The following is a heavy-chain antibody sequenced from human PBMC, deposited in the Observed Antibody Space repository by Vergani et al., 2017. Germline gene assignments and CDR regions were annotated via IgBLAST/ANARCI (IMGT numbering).Heavy chain of an antibody. V-gene: IGHV4-39*01. J-gene: IGHJ2*01. CDR1: GDSIISRSYY. Sequence: QMQLQESGPGLVKASGTLSLTCTVSGDSIISRSYYWGWIRQPPGKGLEWIGRIYNSGNGDSSSSLKSRVTISADTSKNQFSLRLTSVTAADTAVYYCASGKYYSDSTSHFRGKYFDVWGRGTLVTVPS. CDR2: IYNSGNG. CDR3: ASGKYYSDSTSHFRGKYFDV. D-gene: IGHD3-16*01.